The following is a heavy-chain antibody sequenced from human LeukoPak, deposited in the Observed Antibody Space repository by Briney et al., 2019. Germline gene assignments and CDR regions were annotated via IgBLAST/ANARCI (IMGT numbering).Heavy chain of an antibody. CDR1: GYTFTGYY. J-gene: IGHJ4*02. CDR3: ARDPTRQSLRFGYYFDY. Sequence: ASVKVSYKASGYTFTGYYMHWVRQAPGQGLEWMGWINPNSGGTNYAQKFQGWVTMTRDTSISTAYMELSRLRSDDTAVYYCARDPTRQSLRFGYYFDYWGQGTLVTVSS. D-gene: IGHD5-12*01. CDR2: INPNSGGT. V-gene: IGHV1-2*04.